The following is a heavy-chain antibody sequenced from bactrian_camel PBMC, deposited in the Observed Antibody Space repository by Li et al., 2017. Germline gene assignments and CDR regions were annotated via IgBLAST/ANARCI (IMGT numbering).Heavy chain of an antibody. D-gene: IGHD2*01. J-gene: IGHJ6*01. CDR3: VREAYSYYDGGHYYASFGC. Sequence: EVQLVESGGGSVQAGETLRLACTASGFTFGDSGMGWYRQALGEECELVASLSAEGIADYADSVKGRFTISRDNARNTVSLQMNDLNFEDTAVYYCVREAYSYYDGGHYYASFGCWGQGTQVTVS. V-gene: IGHV3S66*01. CDR1: GFTFGDSG. CDR2: LSAEGIA.